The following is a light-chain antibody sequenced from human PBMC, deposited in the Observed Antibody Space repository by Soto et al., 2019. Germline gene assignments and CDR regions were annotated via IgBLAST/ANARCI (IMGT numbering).Light chain of an antibody. CDR3: GTWDSSLSAVI. Sequence: QSVLTQPPSASGTPGQRITISCSGSSSNIGSHTVNWHQQVPGTAPKLLIYDNNKRPSGIRDRFSGSKSGTSATLGITGLQTGDEADYYCGTWDSSLSAVIFGGGTKLTVL. J-gene: IGLJ2*01. CDR2: DNN. V-gene: IGLV1-51*01. CDR1: SSNIGSHT.